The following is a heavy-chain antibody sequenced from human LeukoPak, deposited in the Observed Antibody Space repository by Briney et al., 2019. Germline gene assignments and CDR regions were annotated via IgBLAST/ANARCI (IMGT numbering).Heavy chain of an antibody. V-gene: IGHV4-39*07. CDR3: ARTYDGDYFDY. Sequence: PSETLSLTCTVSGGSISSGSYYWSWIRQPPGKGLEWIGEINHSGSTNYNPSLKSRVTISVDTSKNQFSLKLSSVTAADTAVYYCARTYDGDYFDYWGQGTLVTVSS. CDR1: GGSISSGSYY. CDR2: INHSGST. J-gene: IGHJ4*02. D-gene: IGHD3-22*01.